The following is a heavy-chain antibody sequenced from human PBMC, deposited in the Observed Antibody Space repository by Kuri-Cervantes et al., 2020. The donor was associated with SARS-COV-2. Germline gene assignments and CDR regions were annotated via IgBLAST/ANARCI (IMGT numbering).Heavy chain of an antibody. CDR1: GFTFSSYW. CDR2: IKQDGSEK. V-gene: IGHV3-7*01. CDR3: ARDKYGSGSYYPY. Sequence: LSLTCAASGFTFSSYWMSWVRQAPGRGLEWVANIKQDGSEKYYVDSVKGRFTISRDNAKNSLYLQMNSLRAEDTAVYYCARDKYGSGSYYPYWGQGTLVTVSS. J-gene: IGHJ4*02. D-gene: IGHD3-10*01.